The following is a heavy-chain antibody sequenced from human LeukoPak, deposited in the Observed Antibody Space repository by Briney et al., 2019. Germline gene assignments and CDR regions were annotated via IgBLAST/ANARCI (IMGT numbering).Heavy chain of an antibody. CDR3: ARGRTAGYYQYYMDV. CDR1: GGSVTSGSYY. J-gene: IGHJ6*03. D-gene: IGHD5-18*01. V-gene: IGHV4-61*02. Sequence: SETLSLTCTVSGGSVTSGSYYWTWVRPTAGKALESIGRIYISGTTNYNPSLSSRVTISLDTSKNQFSLKLSSVSAADTAVYYCARGRTAGYYQYYMDVWGKGTTVTVSS. CDR2: IYISGTT.